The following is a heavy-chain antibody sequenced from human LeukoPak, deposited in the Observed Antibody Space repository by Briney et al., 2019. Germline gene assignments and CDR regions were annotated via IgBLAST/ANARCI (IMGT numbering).Heavy chain of an antibody. D-gene: IGHD6-13*01. V-gene: IGHV3-9*01. Sequence: GGSLRLSCAASGFTFDDYAMHWVRQAPGKGLEWVSGISWNSGSIGYADSVKGRFTISRDNAKNSLYLQMNSLRAEDTALYYCAKDNEAAEPYWYFDLWGRGTLVTVSS. CDR2: ISWNSGSI. J-gene: IGHJ2*01. CDR3: AKDNEAAEPYWYFDL. CDR1: GFTFDDYA.